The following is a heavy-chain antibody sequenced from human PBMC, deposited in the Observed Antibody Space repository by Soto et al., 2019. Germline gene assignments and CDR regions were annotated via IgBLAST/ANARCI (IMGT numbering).Heavy chain of an antibody. CDR2: INHSGST. Sequence: SETLSLTCAVHGGSFSGYDWTWIRQPPGTGLEWIGEINHSGSTNYNPSLKSRVTISVDTSKNQFSLKLTSVTAADTAVYYCARDKITGLFDYWGQGTLVT. V-gene: IGHV4-34*01. J-gene: IGHJ4*02. CDR3: ARDKITGLFDY. D-gene: IGHD2-8*02. CDR1: GGSFSGYD.